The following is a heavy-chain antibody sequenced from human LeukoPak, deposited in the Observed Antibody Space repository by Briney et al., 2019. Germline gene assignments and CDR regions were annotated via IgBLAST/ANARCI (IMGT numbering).Heavy chain of an antibody. CDR3: ARGGDHGDYRYGVDY. D-gene: IGHD4-17*01. V-gene: IGHV4-34*01. CDR1: GGSFSGYY. Sequence: SETLSLTCAVYGGSFSGYYWSWIRQPPGRGLEWIGEINHSGSTNYNPSLKSRVTISVDTSKNQFSLKLSSVTAADTAVYYCARGGDHGDYRYGVDYWGQGTLVTVSS. J-gene: IGHJ4*02. CDR2: INHSGST.